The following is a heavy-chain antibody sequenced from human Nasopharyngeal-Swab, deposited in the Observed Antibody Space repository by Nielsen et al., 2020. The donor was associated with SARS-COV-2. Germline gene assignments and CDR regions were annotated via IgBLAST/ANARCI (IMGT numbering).Heavy chain of an antibody. J-gene: IGHJ4*02. CDR2: INPSGGST. Sequence: SVTVSCQPSVYTFTSYYMHCVRQAPGQGLEWMGIINPSGGSTSYAQKFQGIVTMTRDTSTSTVYMELSSLRSEDTAVYYCAREDPSATGYFDYWGPGTLVTVSS. CDR1: VYTFTSYY. CDR3: AREDPSATGYFDY. V-gene: IGHV1-46*01.